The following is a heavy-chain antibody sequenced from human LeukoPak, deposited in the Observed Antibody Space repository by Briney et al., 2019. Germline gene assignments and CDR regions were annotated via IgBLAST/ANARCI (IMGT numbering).Heavy chain of an antibody. CDR2: IYSGGST. V-gene: IGHV3-66*01. D-gene: IGHD4-17*01. J-gene: IGHJ4*02. Sequence: GGSLRLSCAASGFTVSSNYMSWVRQAPGKGLEWVSVIYSGGSTYYADSVKGRFTISRDNSKNTLYLQMNSLRAEDTAVYYCAKDISVTTYDYWGQGTLVTVSS. CDR1: GFTVSSNY. CDR3: AKDISVTTYDY.